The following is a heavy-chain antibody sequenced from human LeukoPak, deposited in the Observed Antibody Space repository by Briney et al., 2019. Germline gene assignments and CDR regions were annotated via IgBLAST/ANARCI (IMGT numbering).Heavy chain of an antibody. J-gene: IGHJ4*02. V-gene: IGHV3-30*02. D-gene: IGHD3-9*01. CDR1: GFTFSSYG. CDR3: AKDMARSYYDILTGYYTAFDY. Sequence: QAGVSLRLSCAASGFTFSSYGMHWVRQAPGKGLEWVAFIRYDGSNKYYADSVKGRFTISRDNSKNTLYLQMNSLRAEDTAVYYCAKDMARSYYDILTGYYTAFDYWGQGTLVTVSS. CDR2: IRYDGSNK.